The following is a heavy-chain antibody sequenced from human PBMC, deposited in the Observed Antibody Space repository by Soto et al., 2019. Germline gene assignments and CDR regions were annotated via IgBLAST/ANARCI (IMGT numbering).Heavy chain of an antibody. J-gene: IGHJ5*02. D-gene: IGHD3-10*01. V-gene: IGHV1-58*02. CDR1: GLTFTSSA. CDR2: IVVGSGNT. CDR3: AAELDPPTLKTMVRGVGPHNWFDP. Sequence: QMQLVQSGPEVKKPGTSVKVSCKASGLTFTSSAMQWVRQARGQRLEWIGWIVVGSGNTNYAQKFQERVTITRDMSTSTAYMELSSLRSEDTAVYYCAAELDPPTLKTMVRGVGPHNWFDPWGQGTLVTVSS.